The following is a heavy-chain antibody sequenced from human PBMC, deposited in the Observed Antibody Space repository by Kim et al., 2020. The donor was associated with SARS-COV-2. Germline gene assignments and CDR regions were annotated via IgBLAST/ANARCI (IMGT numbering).Heavy chain of an antibody. D-gene: IGHD3-10*02. CDR3: ARLFSAGPSDY. Sequence: TRYSPPFQGQVTISADKSISTAYLQWSSLKASDTAMYYCARLFSAGPSDYWGQGTLVTVS. V-gene: IGHV5-51*01. J-gene: IGHJ4*02. CDR2: T.